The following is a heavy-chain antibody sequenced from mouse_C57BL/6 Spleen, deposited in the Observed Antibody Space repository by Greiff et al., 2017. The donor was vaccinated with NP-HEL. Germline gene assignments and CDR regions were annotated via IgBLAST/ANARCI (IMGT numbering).Heavy chain of an antibody. CDR2: INYDGSST. CDR3: ARGGGNSYYYAMDY. J-gene: IGHJ4*01. V-gene: IGHV5-16*01. D-gene: IGHD2-1*01. CDR1: GFTFSDYY. Sequence: EVQLVESEGGLVQPGSSMKLSCTASGFTFSDYYMAWVRQVPEKGLEWVANINYDGSSTYYLDSLKSRFIISRDNAKNILYLQMSSLKSEDTATYYCARGGGNSYYYAMDYWGQGTSVTVSS.